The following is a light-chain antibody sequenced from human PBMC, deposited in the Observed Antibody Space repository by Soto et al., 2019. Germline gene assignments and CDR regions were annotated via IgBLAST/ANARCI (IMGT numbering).Light chain of an antibody. V-gene: IGLV1-47*01. CDR1: SSNIGSNY. CDR3: AAWDDSLSGPVYV. J-gene: IGLJ1*01. CDR2: RNN. Sequence: QSVLTQPPSASGNPGQRVTISCSGSSSNIGSNYVYWYQQLPGTAPKLLIYRNNQRPSGVPDRFSGSKSGTSASLAISGLRSEDEADYYCAAWDDSLSGPVYVFGTGTKVTVL.